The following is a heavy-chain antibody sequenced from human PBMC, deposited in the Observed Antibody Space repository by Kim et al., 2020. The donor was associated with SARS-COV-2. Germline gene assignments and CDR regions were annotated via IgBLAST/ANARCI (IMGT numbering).Heavy chain of an antibody. CDR2: ICGDGTGA. CDR3: ARYIGSAFDI. D-gene: IGHD1-26*01. J-gene: IGHJ3*02. CDR1: GITFSSYW. V-gene: IGHV3-74*01. Sequence: GGSLRLSCAASGITFSSYWMHWVRQAPGKGLVWVSIICGDGTGAKYADSVKGRFTISRDNAKNTLYLQMDNLRPEDAAVYYCARYIGSAFDIWGQGTMGSVSS.